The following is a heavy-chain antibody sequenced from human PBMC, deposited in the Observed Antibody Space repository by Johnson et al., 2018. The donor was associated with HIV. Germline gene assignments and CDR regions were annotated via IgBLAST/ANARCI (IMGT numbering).Heavy chain of an antibody. D-gene: IGHD6-6*01. CDR1: GFTFSSYG. J-gene: IGHJ3*02. V-gene: IGHV3-30*03. Sequence: QMLLVESGGGVVQPGRSLRLSCAASGFTFSSYGMHWVRQAPGKGLEWVAVISYDGSNKYYADSVKGRFTISRDNSKNTLYLQMNSLRAGDTAVYYCAREVGSWYSSSSGAFDIWGQGTMVTVSS. CDR3: AREVGSWYSSSSGAFDI. CDR2: ISYDGSNK.